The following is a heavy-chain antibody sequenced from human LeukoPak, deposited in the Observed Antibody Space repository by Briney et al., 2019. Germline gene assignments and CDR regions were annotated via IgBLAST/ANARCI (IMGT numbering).Heavy chain of an antibody. Sequence: PSETLSLTCAVYGGSFSGYYWSWIRQPPGKGLEWIGEINHSGSTNYNPSLKSRVTISVDTSKNQFSLKLSSATAADTAVYYCARPFLAAASGYYFDYWGQGTLVTVSS. V-gene: IGHV4-34*01. D-gene: IGHD6-13*01. CDR2: INHSGST. CDR3: ARPFLAAASGYYFDY. J-gene: IGHJ4*02. CDR1: GGSFSGYY.